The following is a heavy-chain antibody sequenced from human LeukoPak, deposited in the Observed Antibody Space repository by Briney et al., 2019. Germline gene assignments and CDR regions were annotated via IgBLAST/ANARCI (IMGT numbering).Heavy chain of an antibody. CDR3: ATSVTRRRLDWFIDL. CDR2: INNGSSYI. CDR1: GFTFSSYS. J-gene: IGHJ2*01. D-gene: IGHD4-17*01. V-gene: IGHV3-21*01. Sequence: GGSLRLSCAASGFTFSSYSMNWVRQAPGKGLEWVSSINNGSSYIYSADSVKGRFTISRDNAKNSLFLQMNSLRAEDTAVYYCATSVTRRRLDWFIDLWGRGTLVSVSS.